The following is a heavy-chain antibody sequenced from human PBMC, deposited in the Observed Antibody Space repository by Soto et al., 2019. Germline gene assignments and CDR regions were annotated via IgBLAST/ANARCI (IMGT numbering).Heavy chain of an antibody. CDR2: IHYSGGT. V-gene: IGHV4-59*02. CDR1: GASVSTYS. CDR3: ARGGTSGSAVFNWFDP. Sequence: SETLSLTCSVTGASVSTYSWSWIRQSPGKGLEWIGYIHYSGGTNYTPSLRSRVTISVDTSKNQLSLNLTSLTAADTAVYYCARGGTSGSAVFNWFDPWGQGTLVTVSS. J-gene: IGHJ5*02. D-gene: IGHD3-10*01.